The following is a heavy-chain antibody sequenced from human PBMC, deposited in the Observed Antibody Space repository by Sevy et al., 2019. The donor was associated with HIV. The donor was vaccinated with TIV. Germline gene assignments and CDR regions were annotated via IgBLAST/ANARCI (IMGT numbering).Heavy chain of an antibody. CDR2: ISTSNSYI. CDR1: GFTFSSYR. Sequence: GESLKISCAASGFTFSSYRMNWVRQAPGKGLEWVSSISTSNSYILYAESVKGRFTISRDNAKNSLYLQMNSLRAEDTAVYYCARYEEDTTLVNAFDIWGQGTMVTVSS. CDR3: ARYEEDTTLVNAFDI. V-gene: IGHV3-21*01. D-gene: IGHD5-18*01. J-gene: IGHJ3*02.